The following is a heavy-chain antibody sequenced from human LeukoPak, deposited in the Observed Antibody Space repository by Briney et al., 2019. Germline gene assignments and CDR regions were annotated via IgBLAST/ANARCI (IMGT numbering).Heavy chain of an antibody. V-gene: IGHV3-30*02. CDR1: GFTFSSYG. J-gene: IGHJ3*02. CDR3: AKARIAVAGSNAFDI. D-gene: IGHD6-19*01. Sequence: PGGSLRLSCAASGFTFSSYGMHWVRQAPGKGLEWVAFIRYDGSNKYYADSVKGRFTISRDNSKNTLYLQMNSLRAEDTAVYYCAKARIAVAGSNAFDIWGQGTMVTVSS. CDR2: IRYDGSNK.